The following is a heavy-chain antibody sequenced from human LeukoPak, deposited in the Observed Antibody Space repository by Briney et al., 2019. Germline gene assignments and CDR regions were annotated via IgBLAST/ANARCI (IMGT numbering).Heavy chain of an antibody. CDR2: INHSGST. D-gene: IGHD6-6*01. V-gene: IGHV4-34*01. J-gene: IGHJ4*02. CDR3: ARVSSSGIAARRVLIDY. CDR1: GGSFSGYY. Sequence: PSETLSLTCAVYGGSFSGYYWSWIRQPPGKGLEWIGEINHSGSTNYNPSLKSRVTISVDTSKNQFSLKLSSVTAADTAVYYCARVSSSGIAARRVLIDYWGQGTLVTASS.